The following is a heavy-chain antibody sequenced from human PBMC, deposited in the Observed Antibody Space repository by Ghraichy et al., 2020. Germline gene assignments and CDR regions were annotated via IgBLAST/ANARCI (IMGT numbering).Heavy chain of an antibody. CDR3: ARVSPRSRDAFDS. CDR1: GFTFRNSA. Sequence: GGSLRLSCAASGFTFRNSAFHWVRQAPGKGLEWVAVISSDGNNKYYPDSVKGRFTISRDNSQNLLSLEMNSLKIEDTAVYYCARVSPRSRDAFDSWGQGTLVTVSS. V-gene: IGHV3-30*04. J-gene: IGHJ3*01. CDR2: ISSDGNNK.